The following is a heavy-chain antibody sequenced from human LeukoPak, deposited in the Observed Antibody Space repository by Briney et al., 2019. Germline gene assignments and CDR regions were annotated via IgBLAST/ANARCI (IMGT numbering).Heavy chain of an antibody. CDR3: ARETVDYGSGGYPNWFDP. J-gene: IGHJ5*02. D-gene: IGHD3-10*01. Sequence: SETLSLTCTVSGGSLSSYFSSWIPHPPGKGLEWSGYIYYSGSTNYNTSLTSRVTISIDTSQSQFSLKLTSVTAAGTAVYYCARETVDYGSGGYPNWFDPWGQETLVTVSS. CDR1: GGSLSSYF. V-gene: IGHV4-59*01. CDR2: IYYSGST.